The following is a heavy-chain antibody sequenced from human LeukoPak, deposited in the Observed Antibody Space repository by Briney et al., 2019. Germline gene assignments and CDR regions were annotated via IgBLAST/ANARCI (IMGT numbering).Heavy chain of an antibody. CDR3: TRVVAGYSSSAQRYYYYMDV. Sequence: GASVKVSCKASGGTFSSYVISWVRQAPGQGVEWIGRIIPIFGAANYAQKFQSRVTITTEESTSTAYMELSSLRSEDTAVYYCTRVVAGYSSSAQRYYYYMDVWSKGTTVTASS. CDR1: GGTFSSYV. V-gene: IGHV1-69*05. J-gene: IGHJ6*03. CDR2: IIPIFGAA. D-gene: IGHD6-6*01.